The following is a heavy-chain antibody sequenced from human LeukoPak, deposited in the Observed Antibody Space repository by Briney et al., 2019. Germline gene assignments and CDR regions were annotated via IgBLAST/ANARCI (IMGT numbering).Heavy chain of an antibody. CDR3: ARGPTGYYDSSGSIDY. CDR2: INSDGSST. CDR1: GFTFSSYW. D-gene: IGHD3-22*01. J-gene: IGHJ4*02. V-gene: IGHV3-74*01. Sequence: GGSLRLSCAASGFTFSSYWMHWVRHAPGKGLVWVSRINSDGSSTSYADSVKGRFTISRDNAKNTLYLQMNSLRAEDTAVYYCARGPTGYYDSSGSIDYWGQGTLVTVSS.